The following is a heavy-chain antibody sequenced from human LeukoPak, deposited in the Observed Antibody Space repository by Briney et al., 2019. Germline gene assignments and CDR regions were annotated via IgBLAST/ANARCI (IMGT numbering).Heavy chain of an antibody. Sequence: SATLSLTCTVSGGSISSSYWSWIRQPAGKGLEWLGRIYTSGSTNYNPSLKSRVTMSVDTSKNQFSLKLSSVTAADTAVYYCARGGDSSGYYYVLDYWGQGTLVTVSS. CDR2: IYTSGST. V-gene: IGHV4-4*07. CDR3: ARGGDSSGYYYVLDY. D-gene: IGHD3-22*01. CDR1: GGSISSSY. J-gene: IGHJ4*02.